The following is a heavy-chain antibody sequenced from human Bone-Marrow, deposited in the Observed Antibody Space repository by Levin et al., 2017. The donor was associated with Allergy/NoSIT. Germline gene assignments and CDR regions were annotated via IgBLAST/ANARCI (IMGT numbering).Heavy chain of an antibody. CDR1: GFTFDDYA. V-gene: IGHV3-9*01. D-gene: IGHD6-6*01. CDR2: ISWNSGSI. Sequence: GGSLRLSCAASGFTFDDYAMHWVRQAPGKGLEWVSGISWNSGSIGYADSVKGRFTISRDNAKNSLYLQMNSLRAEDTALYYCAKELDPPSSMAGLGHGMDVWGQGTTVTVSS. J-gene: IGHJ6*02. CDR3: AKELDPPSSMAGLGHGMDV.